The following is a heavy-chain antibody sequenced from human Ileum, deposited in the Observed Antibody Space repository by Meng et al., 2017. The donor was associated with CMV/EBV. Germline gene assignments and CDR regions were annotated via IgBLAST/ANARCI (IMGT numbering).Heavy chain of an antibody. CDR1: GDSIKNYY. Sequence: GQLQESGPRLVKPSETLSLTCTVSGDSIKNYYWTWLRQPAGKGLEWLGRIHYSGGTDDNPSLKSRVTLSIDTSKNQSSLKIYSVTAADTAVYYCARAGARGVPVDLWGQGTLVTASS. CDR2: IHYSGGT. D-gene: IGHD3-10*01. CDR3: ARAGARGVPVDL. V-gene: IGHV4-4*07. J-gene: IGHJ4*02.